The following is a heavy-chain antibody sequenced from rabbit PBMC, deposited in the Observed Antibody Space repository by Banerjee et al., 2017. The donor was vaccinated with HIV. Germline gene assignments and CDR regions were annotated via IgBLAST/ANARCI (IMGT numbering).Heavy chain of an antibody. Sequence: QLEESGGRLVQPGGSLTLSCKAYGFTISNYWMNWVRQAPGKGLEWIGIIYPITDTTYYANWVNGRFTISSDNARNTVDLQMNSLTAADTATYFCVREAGYGGYGDGSLWGPGTLVTVS. CDR2: IYPITDTT. J-gene: IGHJ4*01. CDR3: VREAGYGGYGDGSL. D-gene: IGHD7-1*01. CDR1: GFTISNYW. V-gene: IGHV1S7*01.